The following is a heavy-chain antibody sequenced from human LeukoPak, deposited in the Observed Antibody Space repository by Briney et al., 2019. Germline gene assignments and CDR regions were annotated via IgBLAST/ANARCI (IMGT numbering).Heavy chain of an antibody. CDR2: IKQDGSEK. J-gene: IGHJ5*02. V-gene: IGHV3-7*01. Sequence: PGGSLRLSCAASGFTFSSYWLSWVRQAPGKGLEWVANIKQDGSEKYYVDSVKGRFTISRDNAKNSLYLQMKSLRAEDTAVYYCARLRNYELVWFDPWGQGTLVTVSS. D-gene: IGHD1-7*01. CDR1: GFTFSSYW. CDR3: ARLRNYELVWFDP.